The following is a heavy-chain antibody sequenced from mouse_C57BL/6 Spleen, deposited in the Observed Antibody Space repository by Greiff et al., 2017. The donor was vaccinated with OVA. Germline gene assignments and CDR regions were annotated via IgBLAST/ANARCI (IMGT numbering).Heavy chain of an antibody. V-gene: IGHV5-17*01. J-gene: IGHJ3*01. CDR1: GFTFSDYG. CDR2: ISSGSSTI. CDR3: ARGDYYGSAWFAY. D-gene: IGHD1-1*01. Sequence: EVNVVESGGGLVKPGGSLKLSCAASGFTFSDYGMHWVRQAPEKGLEWVAYISSGSSTIYYADTVKGRFTISRDNAKNTLFLQMTSLRSEDTAMYYCARGDYYGSAWFAYWGQGTLVTVSA.